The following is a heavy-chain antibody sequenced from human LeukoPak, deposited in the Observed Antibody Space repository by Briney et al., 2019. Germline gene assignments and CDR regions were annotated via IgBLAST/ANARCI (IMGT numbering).Heavy chain of an antibody. V-gene: IGHV4-39*07. Sequence: SETLSLTCTVSGGSIGSSSYYWGWIRQPPGEGLEWIGSIYYSGNTYYNPSLKSRVTMSLDTSKNQFSLNLSSVTAADTAIYYCARAVITFGGAVAKGFDCWGQGTLVTVSS. CDR3: ARAVITFGGAVAKGFDC. CDR2: IYYSGNT. D-gene: IGHD3-16*01. J-gene: IGHJ4*02. CDR1: GGSIGSSSYY.